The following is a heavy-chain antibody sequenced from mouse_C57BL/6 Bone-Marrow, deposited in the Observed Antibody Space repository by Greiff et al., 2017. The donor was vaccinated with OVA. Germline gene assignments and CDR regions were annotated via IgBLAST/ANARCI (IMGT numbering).Heavy chain of an antibody. V-gene: IGHV14-4*01. J-gene: IGHJ2*01. CDR2: IDPENGDT. Sequence: VQLQQSGAELVRPGASVKLSCTASGFNIKDDYMHWVKQRPEQGLEWIGWIDPENGDTEYASKFQGKATITADTSSNTAYLQLSSLTSEDTAVYYCTTGVWLRDYWGQGTTLTVSS. CDR3: TTGVWLRDY. CDR1: GFNIKDDY. D-gene: IGHD2-2*01.